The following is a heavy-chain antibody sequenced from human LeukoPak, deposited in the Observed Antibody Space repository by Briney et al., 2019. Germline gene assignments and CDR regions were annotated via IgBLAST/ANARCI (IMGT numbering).Heavy chain of an antibody. CDR2: INRDGSST. V-gene: IGHV3-74*01. CDR3: ARDRGEGDIVVVPAANRAFDI. CDR1: GFTFSSYW. Sequence: GGSLRLSCAASGFTFSSYWMHWVRQAPGKGLVWVSRINRDGSSTSYADSVKGRFTISSDNADNTLYLQMNSLRAEDTAVYYCARDRGEGDIVVVPAANRAFDIWGQGTMVTHSS. J-gene: IGHJ3*02. D-gene: IGHD2-2*01.